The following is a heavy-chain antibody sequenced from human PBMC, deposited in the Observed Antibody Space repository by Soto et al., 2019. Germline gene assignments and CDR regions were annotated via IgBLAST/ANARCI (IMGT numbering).Heavy chain of an antibody. J-gene: IGHJ6*02. D-gene: IGHD3-10*01. V-gene: IGHV3-48*02. Sequence: EVQLVESGGGLVQPGGSLRLSCAASGFTFSSYSMNWVRQAPGKGLEWVSYISSSSSTIYQADSVKGRFPISRDNAKNSLYLQTNSLRDEDTAVYYCARDSGTYYYYGMDVWGQGTTVTVSS. CDR2: ISSSSSTI. CDR3: ARDSGTYYYYGMDV. CDR1: GFTFSSYS.